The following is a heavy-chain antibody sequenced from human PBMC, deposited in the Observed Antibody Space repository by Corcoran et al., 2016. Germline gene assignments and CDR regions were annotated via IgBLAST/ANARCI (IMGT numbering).Heavy chain of an antibody. CDR1: GFTFSSYG. J-gene: IGHJ6*02. V-gene: IGHV3-30*18. CDR2: ISYDGSNK. Sequence: QVQLVESGGGVVQPGRSLRLSCAASGFTFSSYGMHWVRQAPGKGLEWVAVISYDGSNKYYADSVKGRFTISRDNSKNTMYLQMNSLRAEDTAVYSGAKVRSRNSVYYYYGMDVWGQGTTVTVSS. CDR3: AKVRSRNSVYYYYGMDV. D-gene: IGHD2-21*01.